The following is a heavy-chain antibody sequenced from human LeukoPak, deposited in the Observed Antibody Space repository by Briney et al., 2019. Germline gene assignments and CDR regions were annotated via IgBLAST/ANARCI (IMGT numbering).Heavy chain of an antibody. Sequence: SETLSLTCTVSGGSISSYYWSWIRQPPGKGLEWIGYIYYSGSTNYNPSLKSRLTISIDTSKNQISLKLTSVTAADTAVYYCARVLNPWFGEFAFDYWGQGTLVTVSS. CDR3: ARVLNPWFGEFAFDY. CDR1: GGSISSYY. J-gene: IGHJ4*02. D-gene: IGHD3-10*01. V-gene: IGHV4-59*01. CDR2: IYYSGST.